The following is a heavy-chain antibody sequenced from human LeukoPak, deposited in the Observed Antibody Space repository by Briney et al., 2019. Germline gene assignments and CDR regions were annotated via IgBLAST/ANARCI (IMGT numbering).Heavy chain of an antibody. J-gene: IGHJ4*02. Sequence: GGSLRLSCAASGFTFSSYAMNWVRQAPGKGLEWVSSISSSSSYIYYADSVKGRFTISRDNAKNSLYLQMNSLRAEDTAVYYCARAQQLVDLDYWGQGTLVTVSS. CDR1: GFTFSSYA. D-gene: IGHD6-6*01. V-gene: IGHV3-21*01. CDR2: ISSSSSYI. CDR3: ARAQQLVDLDY.